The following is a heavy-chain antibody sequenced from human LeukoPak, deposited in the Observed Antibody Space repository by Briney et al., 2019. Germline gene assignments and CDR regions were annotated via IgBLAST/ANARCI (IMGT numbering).Heavy chain of an antibody. CDR2: VNHSGGT. V-gene: IGHV4-34*01. CDR3: ARGRTGYQLLPTKKNYSYYYVDV. CDR1: GGSFSGYY. D-gene: IGHD2-2*01. Sequence: PSETLSLTCAVYGGSFSGYYWSWIRQPPGKGLEWIGEVNHSGGTNYNPSLTRRVTISLDTSKNQFSLKLSSVTAADTAMYFCARGRTGYQLLPTKKNYSYYYVDVWGKGTSVTVSS. J-gene: IGHJ6*03.